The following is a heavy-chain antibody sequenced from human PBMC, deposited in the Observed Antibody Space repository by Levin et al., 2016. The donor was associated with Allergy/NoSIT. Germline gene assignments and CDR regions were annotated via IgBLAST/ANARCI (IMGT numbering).Heavy chain of an antibody. CDR2: ISGSGGST. V-gene: IGHV3-23*01. Sequence: VRQMPGKGLEWVSAISGSGGSTYYADSVKGRSTISRDNSKNTLYLQMNSLRAEDTAVYYCAKVGRYSSSWYEVDYFDYWGQGTLVTVSS. J-gene: IGHJ4*02. CDR3: AKVGRYSSSWYEVDYFDY. D-gene: IGHD6-13*01.